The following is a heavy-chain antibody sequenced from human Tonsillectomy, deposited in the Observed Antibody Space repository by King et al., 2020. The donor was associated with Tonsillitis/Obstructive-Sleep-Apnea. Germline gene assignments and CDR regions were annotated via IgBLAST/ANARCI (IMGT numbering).Heavy chain of an antibody. CDR2: IYSGGST. V-gene: IGHV3-66*01. D-gene: IGHD2-2*01. J-gene: IGHJ4*02. CDR1: GLTVSSNY. Sequence: VQLVESGGGLVQPGGSLRLSCAASGLTVSSNYMSWVRQAPGKELEWVSFIYSGGSTYYADSVKGRFTISSDNSKNTLYLQMNSLSAEDTAVYYCARVDCSSTSCRAFWGQGTLVTVSS. CDR3: ARVDCSSTSCRAF.